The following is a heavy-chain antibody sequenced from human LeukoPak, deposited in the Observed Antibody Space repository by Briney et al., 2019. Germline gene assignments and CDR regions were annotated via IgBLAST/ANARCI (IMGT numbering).Heavy chain of an antibody. D-gene: IGHD6-13*01. Sequence: GGSLRLSCAASGFTFSDHAMSWVRQAPAKGLXXVSSISSSSSXXXYXXXXXGRFTISXDNAKNSLYLQMNSLRAEDTAVYYCARDLSAAGIPDYWGQGTLVTVSS. CDR3: ARDLSAAGIPDY. CDR1: GFTFSDHA. CDR2: ISSSSSXX. V-gene: IGHV3-11*06. J-gene: IGHJ4*02.